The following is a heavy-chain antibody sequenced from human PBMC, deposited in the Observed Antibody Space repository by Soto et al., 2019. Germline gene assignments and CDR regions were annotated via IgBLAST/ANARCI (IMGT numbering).Heavy chain of an antibody. Sequence: GGSLRLSCAASGFTFSDYYMSWFRQAPGKGLEWVSYISGSGSTIHDADSVKGRFTISRDNAKNSLYLQMNSLRAEDTAVYYCARVGSIAAAGTPDYWGQGTPVTVSS. CDR1: GFTFSDYY. CDR2: ISGSGSTI. CDR3: ARVGSIAAAGTPDY. D-gene: IGHD6-13*01. J-gene: IGHJ4*02. V-gene: IGHV3-11*01.